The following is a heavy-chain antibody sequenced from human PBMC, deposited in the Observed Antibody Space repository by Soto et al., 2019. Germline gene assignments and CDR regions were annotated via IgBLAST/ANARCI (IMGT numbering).Heavy chain of an antibody. J-gene: IGHJ6*02. Sequence: SLILSGAASGFTFSSYGMHLVRQAPGKGLEWVAVISYDGSNKYYADSVKGRFTISRDNSKNTLYLQMNSLRAEDTAVYYCAKDRNSYSSAWGQGTTVTVSS. CDR1: GFTFSSYG. CDR2: ISYDGSNK. V-gene: IGHV3-30*18. CDR3: AKDRNSYSSA. D-gene: IGHD5-18*01.